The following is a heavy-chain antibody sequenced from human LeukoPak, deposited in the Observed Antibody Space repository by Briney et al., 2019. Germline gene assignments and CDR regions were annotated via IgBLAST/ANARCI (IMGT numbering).Heavy chain of an antibody. Sequence: SETLSLTCAVYGGSFSGYYWSWIRQPPGKGLEWIGEINHSGSTNYSPSLKSRVTVSVDTSKNQFSLKLSSVTAADTAVYYCARPGYGGNSGPLDWGQGTLVTVSS. CDR1: GGSFSGYY. CDR3: ARPGYGGNSGPLD. V-gene: IGHV4-34*01. CDR2: INHSGST. D-gene: IGHD4-23*01. J-gene: IGHJ4*02.